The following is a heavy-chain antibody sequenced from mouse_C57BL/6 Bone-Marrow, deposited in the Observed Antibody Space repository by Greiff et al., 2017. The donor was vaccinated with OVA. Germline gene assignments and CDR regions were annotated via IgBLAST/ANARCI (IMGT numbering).Heavy chain of an antibody. V-gene: IGHV1-81*01. CDR3: ARDGYYVAY. CDR1: GYTFTSYG. CDR2: IYPRSGNT. Sequence: VKLQQSGAELARPGASVKLSCKASGYTFTSYGISWVKQRTGQGLEWIGDIYPRSGNTYYNEQFKGKATLTADKSSSTAYMELRSLTSEDSAVYFCARDGYYVAYWGKGTLVTVSA. D-gene: IGHD2-3*01. J-gene: IGHJ3*01.